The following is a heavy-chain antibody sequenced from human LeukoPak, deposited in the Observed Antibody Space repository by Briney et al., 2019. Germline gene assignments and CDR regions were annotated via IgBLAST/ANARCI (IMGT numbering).Heavy chain of an antibody. CDR3: ARDGDGNLSYGYSYGLLSPNAFDI. CDR2: IYYSGST. V-gene: IGHV4-30-4*01. J-gene: IGHJ3*02. CDR1: GGSISSGDYY. Sequence: SETLSLTCTVSGGSISSGDYYWSWIRQPPGKGLEWIGYIYYSGSTYYNPSLKSRVTISVDTSKNQFPLKLSSVTAADTAVYYCARDGDGNLSYGYSYGLLSPNAFDIWGQGTMVTVSS. D-gene: IGHD5-18*01.